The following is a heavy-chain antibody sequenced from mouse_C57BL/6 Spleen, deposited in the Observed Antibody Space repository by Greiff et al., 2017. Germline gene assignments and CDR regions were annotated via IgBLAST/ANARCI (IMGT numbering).Heavy chain of an antibody. CDR3: SREPLYYAMDY. CDR1: GFTFSDYY. CDR2: INYDGSST. Sequence: EVMLVESEGGLVQPGSSMKLSCTASGFTFSDYYMAWVRQVPEKGLEWVANINYDGSSTYYLDSLKSRFIISRDNAKNILYLQMSSLKSEDTATYYCSREPLYYAMDYWGQGTSVTVSS. J-gene: IGHJ4*01. V-gene: IGHV5-16*01.